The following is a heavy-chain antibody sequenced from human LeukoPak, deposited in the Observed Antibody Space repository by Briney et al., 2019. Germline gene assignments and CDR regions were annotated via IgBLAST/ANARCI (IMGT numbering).Heavy chain of an antibody. Sequence: TSETLSLTCTVSGYSISSGYYWGWIRQPPGKGLEWIGSIYHSGSTNYNPSLKSRVTISVDTSKNQFSLKLSSVTAADTAVYYCARESVIVAPGAFDIWGQGTMVTVSS. V-gene: IGHV4-38-2*02. CDR2: IYHSGST. CDR1: GYSISSGYY. J-gene: IGHJ3*02. CDR3: ARESVIVAPGAFDI. D-gene: IGHD3-22*01.